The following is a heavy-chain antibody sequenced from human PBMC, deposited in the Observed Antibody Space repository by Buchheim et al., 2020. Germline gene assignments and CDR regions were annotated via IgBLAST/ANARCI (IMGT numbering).Heavy chain of an antibody. V-gene: IGHV4-31*03. Sequence: QVQLQESGPGLVKPSQTPSLTCTFSGGPISRGGYYWSWIRQHPGKGPGWIGDIYYSGGTYYNPSLKSRVNNSVETSKNQFSLKLSSVTAADTAVYYCARGTYDILTVYFDYWGQGTL. CDR2: IYYSGGT. CDR1: GGPISRGGYY. J-gene: IGHJ4*02. CDR3: ARGTYDILTVYFDY. D-gene: IGHD3-9*01.